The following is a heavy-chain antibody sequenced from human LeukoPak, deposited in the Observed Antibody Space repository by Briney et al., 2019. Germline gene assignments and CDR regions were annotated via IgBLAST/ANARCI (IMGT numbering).Heavy chain of an antibody. CDR1: GFTFSSYE. CDR2: ISSSGSTI. D-gene: IGHD3-10*01. Sequence: GGSLRLSCAASGFTFSSYEMNWVRQAPGKGLEWVSYISSSGSTIYYADSVKGRITISRDNAKNSLYLQMNSLRAEDTAVYYCARASGFGELSDYWGQGTLVTVSS. J-gene: IGHJ4*02. V-gene: IGHV3-48*03. CDR3: ARASGFGELSDY.